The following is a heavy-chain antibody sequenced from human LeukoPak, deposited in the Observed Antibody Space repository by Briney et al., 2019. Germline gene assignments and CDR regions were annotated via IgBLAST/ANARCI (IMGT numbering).Heavy chain of an antibody. CDR2: IIPILGIA. Sequence: EASVKVSCTASGGTFSSYAISWVRQAPGQGLEWMGRIIPILGIANYAQKFQGRATITADKSTSTAYMELSSLRSEDTAVYYCARDRVATTGVFDYWGQGTLVTVSS. CDR1: GGTFSSYA. D-gene: IGHD5-12*01. CDR3: ARDRVATTGVFDY. J-gene: IGHJ4*02. V-gene: IGHV1-69*04.